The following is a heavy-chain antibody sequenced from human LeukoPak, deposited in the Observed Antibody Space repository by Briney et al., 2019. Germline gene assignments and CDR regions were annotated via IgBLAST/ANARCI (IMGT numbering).Heavy chain of an antibody. V-gene: IGHV6-1*01. D-gene: IGHD3-10*01. Sequence: SQTLSLTCAISGDSVSSNSAAWNWIRRSPSRGLEWLGRTYYRSKWYNNYAVSVKSRITINPDTSKNQFSLQLNSVTPEDTAVYYCARGYPMVRGINAFDIWGQGTMVAVSS. CDR2: TYYRSKWYN. J-gene: IGHJ3*02. CDR1: GDSVSSNSAA. CDR3: ARGYPMVRGINAFDI.